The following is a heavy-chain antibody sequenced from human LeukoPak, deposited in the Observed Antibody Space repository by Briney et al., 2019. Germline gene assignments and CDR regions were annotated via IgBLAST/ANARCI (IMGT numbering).Heavy chain of an antibody. CDR3: ARDSTQWLVPQYYFDY. CDR2: IPYDGSNK. J-gene: IGHJ4*02. V-gene: IGHV3-30-3*01. CDR1: GFTFSSYA. D-gene: IGHD6-19*01. Sequence: PGGSLRLSCAASGFTFSSYAMHWVRQAPGKGLEWVAVIPYDGSNKYYADSVKGRFTISRDNSKNTLYLQMNSLRAEDTAVYYCARDSTQWLVPQYYFDYWGQGTLVTVSS.